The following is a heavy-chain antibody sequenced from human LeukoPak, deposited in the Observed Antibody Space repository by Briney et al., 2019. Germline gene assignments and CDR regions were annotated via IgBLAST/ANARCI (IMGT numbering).Heavy chain of an antibody. CDR2: IIPIFGTA. J-gene: IGHJ6*03. CDR1: GGTFSSYA. V-gene: IGHV1-69*05. CDR3: ARNPSSIAAHPNPLAYYYYYMDV. Sequence: GASVKVSCKASGGTFSSYAISWVRQAPGRGLEWMGGIIPIFGTANYAQKFQGRVTITTDESTSTAYMELSSLRSEDTAVYYCARNPSSIAAHPNPLAYYYYYMDVWGKGTTVTVSS. D-gene: IGHD6-6*01.